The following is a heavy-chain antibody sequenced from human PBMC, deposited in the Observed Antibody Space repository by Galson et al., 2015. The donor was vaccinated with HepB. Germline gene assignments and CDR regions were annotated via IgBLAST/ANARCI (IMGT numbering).Heavy chain of an antibody. CDR1: GDSVSSNSAA. J-gene: IGHJ6*02. CDR2: TYYGSKWYN. V-gene: IGHV6-1*01. CDR3: ARDVVVVAANQVVGMDV. Sequence: CAISGDSVSSNSAAWNWIRQSPSRGLEWLGRTYYGSKWYNDYAVSVKSRITINPDTSKNQFSLQLNSVTPEDTAVYYCARDVVVVAANQVVGMDVWGQGTTVTVSS. D-gene: IGHD2-15*01.